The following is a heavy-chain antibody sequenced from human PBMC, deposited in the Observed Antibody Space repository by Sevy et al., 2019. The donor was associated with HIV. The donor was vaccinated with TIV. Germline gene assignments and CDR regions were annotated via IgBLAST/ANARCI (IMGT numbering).Heavy chain of an antibody. V-gene: IGHV3-23*01. Sequence: GGSLRLSCAASGFTFSTYAVSWVRQAPGKGLEWVAALNGDRTYYAGSVKGRFTISRDNPKNTVYLQVNSPRVEDTALYYCVKEETAPYFDCWGQGTLVTVSS. J-gene: IGHJ4*02. CDR2: LNGDRT. D-gene: IGHD2-21*02. CDR1: GFTFSTYA. CDR3: VKEETAPYFDC.